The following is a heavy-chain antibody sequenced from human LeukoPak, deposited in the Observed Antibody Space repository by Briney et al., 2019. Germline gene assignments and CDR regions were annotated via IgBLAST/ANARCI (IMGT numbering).Heavy chain of an antibody. J-gene: IGHJ4*02. CDR3: AKVWRYDSGSSGDY. V-gene: IGHV3-23*01. CDR2: ISGSGGST. CDR1: GFTMSNYG. D-gene: IGHD3-10*01. Sequence: GGSLRLSCAASGFTMSNYGVSWVRQAPGKGLEWVSAISGSGGSTYYADSVKGRFTISRDNSKNTLYLQMNSLRAEDTAVYYCAKVWRYDSGSSGDYWGQGTLVTVSS.